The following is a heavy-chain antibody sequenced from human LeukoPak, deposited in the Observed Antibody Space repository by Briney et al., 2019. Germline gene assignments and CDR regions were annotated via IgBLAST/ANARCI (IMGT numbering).Heavy chain of an antibody. CDR2: IYSGGST. Sequence: TGGSLRLSCAASGFTVSSNYMSWVRQAPGKGLEWVSVIYSGGSTYYADSVKGRFTISRDNSKNTLYLQMNSLRAEDTAVYYCARSTYYYDSSGYPNDYWGQGTLVTVSS. CDR1: GFTVSSNY. D-gene: IGHD3-22*01. J-gene: IGHJ4*02. V-gene: IGHV3-66*01. CDR3: ARSTYYYDSSGYPNDY.